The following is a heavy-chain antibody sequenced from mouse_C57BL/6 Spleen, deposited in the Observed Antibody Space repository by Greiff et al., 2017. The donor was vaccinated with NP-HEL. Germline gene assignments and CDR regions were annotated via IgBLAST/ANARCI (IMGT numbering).Heavy chain of an antibody. Sequence: VQLQQSGAELVRPGASVTLSCKASGYTFTDYEMHWVKQTPVHGLEWIGAIDPETGGTAYNQKFKGKAILTADKSSSTAYMELRSLTPEDPAVDSCTRSYESSEDWYLDAWRTGTTVNVAS. J-gene: IGHJ1*03. CDR2: IDPETGGT. V-gene: IGHV1-15*01. D-gene: IGHD1-1*01. CDR1: GYTFTDYE. CDR3: TRSYESSEDWYLDA.